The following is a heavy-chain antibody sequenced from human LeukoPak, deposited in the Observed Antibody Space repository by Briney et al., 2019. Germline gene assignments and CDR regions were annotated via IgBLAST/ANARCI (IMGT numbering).Heavy chain of an antibody. D-gene: IGHD4-4*01. CDR3: SRDRSTVTYYFDY. J-gene: IGHJ4*02. CDR2: IRSKASGGTT. CDR1: GFTFGDYA. Sequence: PGGSLRLSCTASGFTFGDYAMSWFRQAPGKGLEWVGFIRSKASGGTTEYAASVKGRFTISRDDSKSIAYLQMNSLKTEDTAVYYCSRDRSTVTYYFDYWGRGTPVTVSS. V-gene: IGHV3-49*03.